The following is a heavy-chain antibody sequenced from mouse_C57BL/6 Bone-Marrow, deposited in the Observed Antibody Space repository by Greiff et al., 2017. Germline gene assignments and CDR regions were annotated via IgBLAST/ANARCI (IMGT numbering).Heavy chain of an antibody. V-gene: IGHV5-6*01. CDR2: ISSGGSYT. D-gene: IGHD1-1*01. J-gene: IGHJ2*01. CDR1: GFTFSSYG. CDR3: ARQGCDYGSGSDY. Sequence: EVQGVESGGDLVKPGGSLKLSCAASGFTFSSYGMSWVRQTPDKRLEWVATISSGGSYTYYPDSVKGRFTISRDNAKNTLYLQMSSLKSEDAAMYYCARQGCDYGSGSDYWGQGTTLTVAS.